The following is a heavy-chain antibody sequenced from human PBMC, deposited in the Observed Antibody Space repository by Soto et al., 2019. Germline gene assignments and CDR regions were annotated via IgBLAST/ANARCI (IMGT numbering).Heavy chain of an antibody. CDR1: GDTFSSYA. J-gene: IGHJ4*02. Sequence: QVQLVQSGAEVKKPGSSVKVSCKASGDTFSSYAINWVRQAPGQGREWMGGIIPMFGKANYAQKYKGRVTTTAGAITCTVYMELSSLSSEDTAVYYCSRVGPAHYYDSSGYYSPLDYWGQGTLVTVSS. V-gene: IGHV1-69*01. D-gene: IGHD3-22*01. CDR3: SRVGPAHYYDSSGYYSPLDY. CDR2: IIPMFGKA.